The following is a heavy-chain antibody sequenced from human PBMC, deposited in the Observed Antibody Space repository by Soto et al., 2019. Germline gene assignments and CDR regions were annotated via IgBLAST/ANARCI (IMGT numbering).Heavy chain of an antibody. V-gene: IGHV4-31*03. CDR3: AKKLDY. CDR2: IYYSGVT. CDR1: DDSISSGGYY. Sequence: QVQLQESGPGLVKPSQTLSLTCIVSDDSISSGGYYWTWIRQRPGKGLEWIGYIYYSGVTLSNPSLKSRVTISVDKSQNQFSLNLSSVTAADTAVYYCAKKLDYWGQGTLVAVSS. J-gene: IGHJ4*02.